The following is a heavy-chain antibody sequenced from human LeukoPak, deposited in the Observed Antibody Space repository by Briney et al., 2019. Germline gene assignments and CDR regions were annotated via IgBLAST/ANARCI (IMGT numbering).Heavy chain of an antibody. J-gene: IGHJ4*02. CDR1: GYTFTGYY. CDR3: ARDEGWGTLPLDY. D-gene: IGHD3-16*01. Sequence: ASVKVSCKASGYTFTGYYMHWVRQAPGQGLEWMGWINPNSGGTNYAQKFQGRVTMTTDTSTSTAYMELRSLRSDDTAVYYCARDEGWGTLPLDYWGQGTLVTVSS. CDR2: INPNSGGT. V-gene: IGHV1-2*02.